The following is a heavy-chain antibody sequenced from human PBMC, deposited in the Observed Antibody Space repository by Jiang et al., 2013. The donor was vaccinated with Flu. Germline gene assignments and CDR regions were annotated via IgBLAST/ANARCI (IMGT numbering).Heavy chain of an antibody. D-gene: IGHD3-10*01. CDR1: GGSISSSGYY. CDR2: IYYNGIT. V-gene: IGHV4-31*03. CDR3: ARIGDNHYGSGSYYNYFDH. Sequence: TLSLTCTVSGGSISSSGYYWSWIRHHPGKGLQWIGYIYYNGITYYNPSLKSRLTISIDTSKNQFSLNLSSVTAADTAVYYCARIGDNHYGSGSYYNYFDHWGRGTRVSVSS. J-gene: IGHJ4*02.